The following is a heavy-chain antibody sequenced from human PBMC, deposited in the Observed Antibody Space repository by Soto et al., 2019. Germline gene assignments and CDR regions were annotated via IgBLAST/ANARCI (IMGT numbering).Heavy chain of an antibody. CDR3: ARAPSSWLYYFDY. CDR2: ISYDGSNK. Sequence: QVQLVESGGGVVQPGRSLRLSCAASGFTFSSYPMHWVRQAPGKGLEWVAVISYDGSNKYYADSVKGRFTISRDNSKNTLYLQMNSLRAEDTAVDYGARAPSSWLYYFDYWGQGTLVTVSS. D-gene: IGHD6-13*01. J-gene: IGHJ4*02. V-gene: IGHV3-30-3*01. CDR1: GFTFSSYP.